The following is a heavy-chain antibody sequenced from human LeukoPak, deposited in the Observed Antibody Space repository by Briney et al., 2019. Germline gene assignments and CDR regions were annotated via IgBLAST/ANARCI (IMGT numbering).Heavy chain of an antibody. Sequence: ASVKVSCKASGYTFTGYYMHWVRQAPGQGLEWMGWINPNSGGTNYAQKFQGRVTMTRDTSISTAYMELSRLRSDDTAYYYCARGQYYKILTGSFQYWGQGTLVTVSS. CDR3: ARGQYYKILTGSFQY. CDR1: GYTFTGYY. J-gene: IGHJ4*02. CDR2: INPNSGGT. D-gene: IGHD3-9*01. V-gene: IGHV1-2*02.